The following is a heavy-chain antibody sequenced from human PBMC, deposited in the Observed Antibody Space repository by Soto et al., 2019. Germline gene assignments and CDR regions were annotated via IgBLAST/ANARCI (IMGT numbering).Heavy chain of an antibody. D-gene: IGHD5-18*01. V-gene: IGHV1-69*06. CDR2: IIPVFGTG. CDR1: GGTFSSYA. Sequence: QVQLVQSGAEVKKPGSSVKVSCKASGGTFSSYAISWVRQAPGQGLEWMGGIIPVFGTGIYAQKFQGRVTITADKSTNTAYMELSSLRSEDTAVYFCARVGGTGGYTYGLDYWGQGTLVTFSS. J-gene: IGHJ4*02. CDR3: ARVGGTGGYTYGLDY.